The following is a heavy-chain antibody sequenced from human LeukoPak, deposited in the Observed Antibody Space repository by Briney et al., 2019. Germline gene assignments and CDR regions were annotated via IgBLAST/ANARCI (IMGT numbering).Heavy chain of an antibody. Sequence: VASVKVSCKASGGTFSSYAISWVRQAPGQGLEWMGRIIPILGIANYAQKFQGRVTITADKSTSTAYMELSSLRSEDTAVYYCARDPDPYCSSTSCHDPGSLYYYYGMDVWGQGTTVTVSS. D-gene: IGHD2-2*01. CDR1: GGTFSSYA. CDR3: ARDPDPYCSSTSCHDPGSLYYYYGMDV. CDR2: IIPILGIA. J-gene: IGHJ6*02. V-gene: IGHV1-69*04.